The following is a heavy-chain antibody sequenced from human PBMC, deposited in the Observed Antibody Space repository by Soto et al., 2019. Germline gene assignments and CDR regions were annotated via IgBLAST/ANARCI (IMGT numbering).Heavy chain of an antibody. CDR2: ISDSGTT. J-gene: IGHJ4*02. D-gene: IGHD3-22*01. CDR1: GGPMNRYEDY. Sequence: TLSLTCTVSGGPMNRYEDYWTCIRQAPGKGREVIGYISDSGTTSYNTSVKGRLTISFDVSKKQFSLRLTSVTAADTAVYYCSRQGWDSSYYGDDFWGQGTLVTVSS. V-gene: IGHV4-30-4*03. CDR3: SRQGWDSSYYGDDF.